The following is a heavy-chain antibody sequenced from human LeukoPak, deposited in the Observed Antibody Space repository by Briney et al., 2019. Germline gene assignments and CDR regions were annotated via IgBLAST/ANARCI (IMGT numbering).Heavy chain of an antibody. CDR1: GFTFSSYA. CDR3: AKVFWGGYSPYDAFDI. CDR2: ISGSGGST. Sequence: GGSLRLSCAASGFTFSSYAMSWVRQAPGKGLEWVSAISGSGGSTYYADSVKGRFTIFRDNSKNTLYLQMNSLRAEDTAVYYCAKVFWGGYSPYDAFDIWGQGTMVTVSS. V-gene: IGHV3-23*01. J-gene: IGHJ3*02. D-gene: IGHD3-3*01.